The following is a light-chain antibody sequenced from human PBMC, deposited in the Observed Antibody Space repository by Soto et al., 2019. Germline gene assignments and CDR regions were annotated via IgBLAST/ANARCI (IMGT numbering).Light chain of an antibody. CDR3: SANSNFGV. CDR1: SRDVGAYDF. CDR2: EVT. V-gene: IGLV2-14*01. Sequence: QSALTQPASVSGSLGQSITIPCTGTSRDVGAYDFVSWYQQYPGKAPKLVIYEVTNRPSGVSNRFSGSKSGNTASRTISGLQAEDESDYYCSANSNFGVFGGGTKLTVL. J-gene: IGLJ2*01.